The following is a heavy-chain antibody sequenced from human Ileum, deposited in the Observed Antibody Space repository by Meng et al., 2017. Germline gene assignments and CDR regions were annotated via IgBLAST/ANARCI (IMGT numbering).Heavy chain of an antibody. J-gene: IGHJ4*02. CDR3: TRIEYRDYDRDY. D-gene: IGHD3-22*01. CDR1: GFTFSNDV. V-gene: IGHV3-7*01. CDR2: TNQDGDEI. Sequence: GESLKISCAASGFTFSNDVMSWIRQAPGKGLEWVANTNQDGDEIYYVDSVRGRFTISRDNVKNSLFLQMNSLSAEDTAVYYCTRIEYRDYDRDYWGQGTLVTVSS.